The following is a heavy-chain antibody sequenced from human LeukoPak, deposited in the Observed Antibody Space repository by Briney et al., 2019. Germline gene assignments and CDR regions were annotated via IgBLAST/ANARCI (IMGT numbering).Heavy chain of an antibody. Sequence: GGSLRLFCAASGFTFSSYWMIWVRQAPGKGLEWVANIQQDGSEKYYVDSVKGRFTISRDNAKNSLYLQMNSLRAEDTAVYYCARNPPRYFNWGQGTLVTVSS. V-gene: IGHV3-7*05. D-gene: IGHD1-26*01. CDR2: IQQDGSEK. CDR3: ARNPPRYFN. J-gene: IGHJ4*02. CDR1: GFTFSSYW.